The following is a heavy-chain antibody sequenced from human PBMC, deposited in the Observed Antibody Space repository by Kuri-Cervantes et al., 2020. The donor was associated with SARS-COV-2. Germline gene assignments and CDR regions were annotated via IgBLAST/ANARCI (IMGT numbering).Heavy chain of an antibody. CDR3: ARVPEYFQH. CDR2: IYHSGST. J-gene: IGHJ1*01. Sequence: GSLRLSCAVSGGSISSSNWWSWVRQPPGKGLEWIGEIYHSGSTNYNPSLKSRVTISVDTSKNQFSLKLSSVTAADTAVYYCARVPEYFQHWGQGTLVTVSS. CDR1: GGSISSSNW. V-gene: IGHV4-4*02.